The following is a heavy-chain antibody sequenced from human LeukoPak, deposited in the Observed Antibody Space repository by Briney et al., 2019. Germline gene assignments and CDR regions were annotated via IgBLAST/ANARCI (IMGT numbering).Heavy chain of an antibody. D-gene: IGHD6-13*01. V-gene: IGHV4-59*01. Sequence: SETLSLTCTVSGGSISSYYWSWIRQPPGKGLEWIGYIYYSGSTNYNPSLKSRVTISVDTSKNQFSLKLCSVTAADTAVYYCARASRYSSSWYSWFDPWGQGTLVTVSS. CDR1: GGSISSYY. J-gene: IGHJ5*02. CDR2: IYYSGST. CDR3: ARASRYSSSWYSWFDP.